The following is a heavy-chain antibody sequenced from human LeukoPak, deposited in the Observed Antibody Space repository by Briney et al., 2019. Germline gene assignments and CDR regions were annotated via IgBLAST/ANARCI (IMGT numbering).Heavy chain of an antibody. V-gene: IGHV1-2*02. CDR2: LNPNSGGT. J-gene: IGHJ5*02. Sequence: ASVKVSCKTSGYTFIGHYLHWVRQAPGQGLEWMGWLNPNSGGTNYAQKFQGRVTLTRDTSISTAYMELSSLRSDDTAVYYCARAVTMVRGVRIHNWFDPWGQGTLVTVSS. D-gene: IGHD3-10*01. CDR3: ARAVTMVRGVRIHNWFDP. CDR1: GYTFIGHY.